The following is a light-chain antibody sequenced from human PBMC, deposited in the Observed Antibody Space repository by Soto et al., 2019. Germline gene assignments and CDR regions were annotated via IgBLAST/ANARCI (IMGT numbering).Light chain of an antibody. Sequence: QSLLTQPPSASGTPGQRVAISCSGSNSNIGSNHVNWYQQLPGTAPKLLIYGNNQRPSGVPDRFSGSRSGTSASLAISGLQSEDEADYYCAAWDDSLNGHVVFGGGTKVTVL. V-gene: IGLV1-44*01. CDR3: AAWDDSLNGHVV. CDR1: NSNIGSNH. CDR2: GNN. J-gene: IGLJ2*01.